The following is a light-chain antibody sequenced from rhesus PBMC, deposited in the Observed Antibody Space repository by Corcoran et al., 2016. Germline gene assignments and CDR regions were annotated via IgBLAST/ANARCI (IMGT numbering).Light chain of an antibody. CDR3: LQHNSYPWT. Sequence: DIQMTQSPSSLSASVGDTVTITCRASQGISSYLNWFQQKPGKAPKLLIYAASSLESGVPSRFSGSGSGTDFTLTISSLQPEDFAVYYCLQHNSYPWTFGQGTKVDIK. CDR2: AAS. J-gene: IGKJ1*01. CDR1: QGISSY. V-gene: IGKV1-28*03.